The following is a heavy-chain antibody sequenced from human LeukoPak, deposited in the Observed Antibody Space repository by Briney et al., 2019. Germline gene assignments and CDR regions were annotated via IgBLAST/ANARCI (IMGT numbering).Heavy chain of an antibody. Sequence: GGSLRLSCAASGFMFSSYTMHWVRQAPGKGLEWVSSISSSSSYIYYADSVKGRFTISRDNAKNSLYLQMNSLRAEDTAVYYCASIVVPAFHYYGMDVWGQGTTVTVSS. J-gene: IGHJ6*02. D-gene: IGHD2-2*01. CDR3: ASIVVPAFHYYGMDV. CDR2: ISSSSSYI. V-gene: IGHV3-21*01. CDR1: GFMFSSYT.